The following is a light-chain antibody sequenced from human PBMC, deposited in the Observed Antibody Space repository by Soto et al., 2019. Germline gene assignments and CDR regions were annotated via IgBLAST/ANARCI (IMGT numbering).Light chain of an antibody. V-gene: IGKV1-5*01. CDR3: QQYNSPAT. CDR2: DAS. CDR1: QSISSW. J-gene: IGKJ1*01. Sequence: DIQMTQSPSTLSASVGDRVTITCRASQSISSWLAWYQQKPGKAPKLLIYDASSLESGVPSRFSGSGSGTEFTLTISSLQPDDFATYYCQQYNSPATFGQGTKVDI.